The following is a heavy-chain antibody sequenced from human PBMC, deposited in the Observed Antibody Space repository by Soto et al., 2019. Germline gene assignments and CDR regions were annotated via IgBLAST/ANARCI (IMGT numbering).Heavy chain of an antibody. Sequence: ASVKVSCKASGYTFTSYGISWVRQAPGQGLEWMGWISAYNGNTNYAQKLQGRVTMTTDTSTSTAYMELRSLRSDDTAVYYCARDSGQWWQLLLGTDYWGQGTLVTVSS. CDR2: ISAYNGNT. D-gene: IGHD2-15*01. V-gene: IGHV1-18*01. CDR3: ARDSGQWWQLLLGTDY. CDR1: GYTFTSYG. J-gene: IGHJ4*02.